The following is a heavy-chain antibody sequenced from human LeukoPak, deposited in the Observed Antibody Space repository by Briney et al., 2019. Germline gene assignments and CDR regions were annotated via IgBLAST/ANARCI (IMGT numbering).Heavy chain of an antibody. CDR3: ASNACSGGSCYVGYYFDY. V-gene: IGHV4-34*01. D-gene: IGHD2-15*01. CDR2: INHSGST. Sequence: SETLSLTCAVYGGSFSGYYWSWIRQPPGKGLEWIGEINHSGSTNYNPSLKSRVTISVDTSKNQFSLKLSSVTAADTAVYYCASNACSGGSCYVGYYFDYWGQGTLVTASS. J-gene: IGHJ4*02. CDR1: GGSFSGYY.